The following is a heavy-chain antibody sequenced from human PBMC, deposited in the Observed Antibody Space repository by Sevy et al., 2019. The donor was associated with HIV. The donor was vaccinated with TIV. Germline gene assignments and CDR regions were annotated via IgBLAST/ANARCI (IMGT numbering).Heavy chain of an antibody. CDR2: IYSGGST. CDR1: GFTVSSNY. Sequence: GGSLRLSCAASGFTVSSNYMSWVRQAPGKGLEWVSVIYSGGSTYYADSVKGRFTISRDNSKNTLYLQMNSLRAEDTXXXXXXXXXTAGPFDYWGQGTLVTVSS. CDR3: XXXXTAGPFDY. D-gene: IGHD6-13*01. V-gene: IGHV3-53*01. J-gene: IGHJ4*02.